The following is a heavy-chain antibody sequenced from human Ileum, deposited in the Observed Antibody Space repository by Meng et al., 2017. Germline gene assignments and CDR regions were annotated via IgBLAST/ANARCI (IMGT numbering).Heavy chain of an antibody. CDR2: IDPGNGNR. V-gene: IGHV1-18*01. J-gene: IGHJ4*02. Sequence: QVQLVQSGIEVKKPGASVKVSCKPSGYTFTTFGISWVRQAPGQGLEWMGRIDPGNGNRNFAQKFQDRITLITDTTTTTAYMELRSLRSDDTAIFYCARDRQWVFDYWGQGTLVTVSS. CDR1: GYTFTTFG. D-gene: IGHD6-19*01. CDR3: ARDRQWVFDY.